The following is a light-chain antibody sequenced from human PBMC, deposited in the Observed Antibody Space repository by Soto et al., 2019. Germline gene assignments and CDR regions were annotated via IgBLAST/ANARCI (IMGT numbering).Light chain of an antibody. Sequence: QSALTQPASVSGSPGQSITISCTGTSSDVGGYNSVSWYQQHPGKAPKLMIYDVINRPSGVSNRFSGSKSGNSASLTISGLPAEDEADYYCSSYTSSSTYVVFGGGTKVTVL. CDR1: SSDVGGYNS. CDR2: DVI. CDR3: SSYTSSSTYVV. V-gene: IGLV2-14*03. J-gene: IGLJ2*01.